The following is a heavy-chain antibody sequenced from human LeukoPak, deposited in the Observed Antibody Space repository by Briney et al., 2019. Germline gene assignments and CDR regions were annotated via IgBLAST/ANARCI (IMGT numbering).Heavy chain of an antibody. CDR2: IRSKAYGGTT. J-gene: IGHJ3*02. D-gene: IGHD3-22*01. V-gene: IGHV3-49*04. Sequence: GGSLRLSCAASGFTFSSNVMSWVRQAPGKGLEWVGFIRSKAYGGTTKNAASVKGRFTISRDDSRSIAYLQMNSLKTEDTAVYYCTRRYNYDSSGYYYVRDAFDIWGQGTMVTVSS. CDR3: TRRYNYDSSGYYYVRDAFDI. CDR1: GFTFSSNV.